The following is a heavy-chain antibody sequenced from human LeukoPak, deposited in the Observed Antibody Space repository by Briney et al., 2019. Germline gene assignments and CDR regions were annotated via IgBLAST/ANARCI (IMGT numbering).Heavy chain of an antibody. CDR2: INPNSGGT. Sequence: ASVKVSCKASGYTFTGYYMHWVRQAPGQGLEWMGWINPNSGGTNYAQKLQGRVTMTRDTSISTAYMELSRLRSDDTAVYYCARDSSYDFWSGYWFDPWGQGTLVTVSS. D-gene: IGHD3-3*01. J-gene: IGHJ5*02. CDR1: GYTFTGYY. V-gene: IGHV1-2*02. CDR3: ARDSSYDFWSGYWFDP.